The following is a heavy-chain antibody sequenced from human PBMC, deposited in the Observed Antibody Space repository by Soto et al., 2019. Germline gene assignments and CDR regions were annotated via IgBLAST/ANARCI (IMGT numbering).Heavy chain of an antibody. V-gene: IGHV4-61*01. J-gene: IGHJ1*01. CDR2: FYYTGSI. D-gene: IGHD3-22*01. CDR1: GGSVSSGNYY. CDR3: AREYYYDHSGYLAC. Sequence: SETLSLTCTVSGGSVSSGNYYWNWVRQPPGKGLEWIGYFYYTGSINYNPSLKSRVTIFIDASKNQFSLRLSSVTAADTAVYYCAREYYYDHSGYLACWGQGTLVTVSS.